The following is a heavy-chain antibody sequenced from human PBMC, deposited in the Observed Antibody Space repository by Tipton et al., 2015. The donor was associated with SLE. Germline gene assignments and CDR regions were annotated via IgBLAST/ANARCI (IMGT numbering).Heavy chain of an antibody. V-gene: IGHV3-7*01. CDR2: IKQDGSEK. D-gene: IGHD3-10*01. CDR1: GITFSSYW. Sequence: SLRLSCAASGITFSSYWMNWVRQAPGKGLEWVANIKQDGSEKYYVDSVKGRFTISRDNAKNSLYLQMNSLRAEDTAVYYCASPPYYGSGSYRPYWYFDLWGRGTLVTVSS. J-gene: IGHJ2*01. CDR3: ASPPYYGSGSYRPYWYFDL.